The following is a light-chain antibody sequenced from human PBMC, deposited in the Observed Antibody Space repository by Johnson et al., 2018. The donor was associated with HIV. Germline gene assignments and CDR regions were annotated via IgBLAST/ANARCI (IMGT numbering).Light chain of an antibody. J-gene: IGLJ1*01. V-gene: IGLV1-51*02. CDR1: SSNMGNNY. CDR3: GVWDASLSPHYV. CDR2: ENN. Sequence: QSVLTQPPSVSVAPGQKATISCSGSSSNMGNNYVSWYQQLPGTAPKLLIYENNKRPSGIPDRFSGSKSGPTATLGITGLQTRDEADYYCGVWDASLSPHYVFGTGTTITVL.